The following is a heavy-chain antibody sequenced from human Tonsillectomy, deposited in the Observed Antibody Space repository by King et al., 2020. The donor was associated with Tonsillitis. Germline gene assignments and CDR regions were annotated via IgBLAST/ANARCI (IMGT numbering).Heavy chain of an antibody. CDR2: VDYSGST. J-gene: IGHJ4*02. CDR1: GDSITIFS. CDR3: ARFGNSFAD. D-gene: IGHD3-16*01. Sequence: QLQESGPGLVKPSETLSLTCSVSGDSITIFSWSWIRQPPGKALEWIGYVDYSGSTKYNPSFKSRVAISMDTSKNQFSVSLTSVTAADTAVYYCARFGNSFADWGQGTRVTVAS. V-gene: IGHV4-59*01.